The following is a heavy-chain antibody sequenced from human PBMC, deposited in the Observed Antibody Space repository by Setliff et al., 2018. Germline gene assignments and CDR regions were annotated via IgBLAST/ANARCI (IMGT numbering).Heavy chain of an antibody. CDR3: TTRYYSQGGCYREGVFVYMDV. CDR1: GFTFSNAR. V-gene: IGHV3-15*07. Sequence: PGGSLRLSCAASGFTFSNARMNWVRQAPGKGREWVGRIKSKTDGGTTDYAAPVKGRFTISRDDSKNTRYLQMNSLKTEEQAVYYCTTRYYSQGGCYREGVFVYMDVWGKGTTVTVSS. CDR2: IKSKTDGGTT. J-gene: IGHJ6*03. D-gene: IGHD2-8*01.